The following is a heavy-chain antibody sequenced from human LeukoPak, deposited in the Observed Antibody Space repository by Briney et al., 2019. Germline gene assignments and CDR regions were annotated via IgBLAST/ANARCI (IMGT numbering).Heavy chain of an antibody. CDR1: GFTLSSYN. V-gene: IGHV3-21*06. D-gene: IGHD1-26*01. CDR3: ARDPYSGNYGAYYYYYMDV. J-gene: IGHJ6*03. CDR2: INSSSSYI. Sequence: GGSLRLSCAAPGFTLSSYNMNWVRQAPGKGLERVSSINSSSSYIYYADSVKGRFTICRDNAKNSLYLQMDSLRVEDTAEYYCARDPYSGNYGAYYYYYMDVWGKGTTVTVSS.